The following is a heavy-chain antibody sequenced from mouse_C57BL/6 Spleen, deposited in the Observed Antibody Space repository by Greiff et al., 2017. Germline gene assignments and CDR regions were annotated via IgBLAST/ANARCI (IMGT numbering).Heavy chain of an antibody. CDR3: ARGGRLTTAYYYAMDY. D-gene: IGHD1-2*01. V-gene: IGHV1-9*01. J-gene: IGHJ4*01. CDR2: ILPGSGST. CDR1: GYTFTGYW. Sequence: VQLQQSGAELMKPGASVKLSCKATGYTFTGYWIEWVKQRPGHGLEWIGEILPGSGSTNYNEKFKGKATFTADTSSNTAYMQLSSLTTEDSAIYYCARGGRLTTAYYYAMDYWGQGTSVTVSS.